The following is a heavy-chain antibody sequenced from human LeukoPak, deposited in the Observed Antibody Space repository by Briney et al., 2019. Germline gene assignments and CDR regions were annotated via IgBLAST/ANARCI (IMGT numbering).Heavy chain of an antibody. CDR3: ARDNIVVVAATKAYYFDY. D-gene: IGHD2-15*01. Sequence: SETLSLTCIVSGGSISSYYWSWIRQPAGKGLEWIGRIYSSGSTNYNSSLKSRVIMSVDTSKNQFSLKLTSVTAADTAVYYCARDNIVVVAATKAYYFDYWGQGTLVTVSS. V-gene: IGHV4-4*07. J-gene: IGHJ4*02. CDR2: IYSSGST. CDR1: GGSISSYY.